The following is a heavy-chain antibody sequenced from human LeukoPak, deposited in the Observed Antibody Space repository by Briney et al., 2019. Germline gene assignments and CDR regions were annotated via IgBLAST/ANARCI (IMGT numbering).Heavy chain of an antibody. V-gene: IGHV4-39*01. CDR1: GGSISSSSYY. D-gene: IGHD3-9*01. CDR3: ARVLRYFDWLAKRAGAFDI. CDR2: IYYSGST. Sequence: PSETLSLTCTVSGGSISSSSYYWGWIRQPPGKGLEWIGSIYYSGSTYYNPSLKSRVTISVDTSKNQFSLKLSSVTAADTAVYYCARVLRYFDWLAKRAGAFDIWGQGTMVTVSS. J-gene: IGHJ3*02.